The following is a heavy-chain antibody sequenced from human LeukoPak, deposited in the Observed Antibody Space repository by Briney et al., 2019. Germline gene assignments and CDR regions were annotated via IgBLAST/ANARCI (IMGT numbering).Heavy chain of an antibody. Sequence: GRSLRLSCAASGFNFDGYGMHWVRQTPGKGLEWVAVAWFDGTKGDYAESVKGRFTISRDNSKNTVYLEMNRLRVGDTAIYYCAKDSAFNYDSSGYADYWGQGTLVIVSS. CDR1: GFNFDGYG. J-gene: IGHJ4*02. CDR2: AWFDGTKG. D-gene: IGHD3-22*01. V-gene: IGHV3-33*06. CDR3: AKDSAFNYDSSGYADY.